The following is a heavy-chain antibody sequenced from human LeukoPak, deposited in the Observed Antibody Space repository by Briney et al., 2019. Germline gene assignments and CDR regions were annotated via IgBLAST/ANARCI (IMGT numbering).Heavy chain of an antibody. V-gene: IGHV3-7*01. CDR1: GFTFSSYW. J-gene: IGHJ6*03. Sequence: GGSLRLSCAASGFTFSSYWMSWVRQAPGKGLEWVANIKQDGSEKYYVDSVKGRFTISRDNAKNSLYLQMNSLRAEDTAVYYCARLHPTHYYYYMDVWGKGTTVTVSS. CDR3: ARLHPTHYYYYMDV. CDR2: IKQDGSEK.